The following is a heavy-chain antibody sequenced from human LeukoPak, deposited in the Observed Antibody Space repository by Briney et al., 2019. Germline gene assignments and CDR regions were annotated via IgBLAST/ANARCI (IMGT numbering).Heavy chain of an antibody. D-gene: IGHD6-19*01. CDR1: GGSISSGSYY. Sequence: ASETLSLTCTVSGGSISSGSYYWSWIRQPAGKGLEWIGRIYTSGSTNYNPSLKSRVTISVDTSKNQFSLKLSSVTPEDTAVYYCARAEGIAVAGNLPFDYWGQGTLVTVSS. J-gene: IGHJ4*02. V-gene: IGHV4-61*02. CDR2: IYTSGST. CDR3: ARAEGIAVAGNLPFDY.